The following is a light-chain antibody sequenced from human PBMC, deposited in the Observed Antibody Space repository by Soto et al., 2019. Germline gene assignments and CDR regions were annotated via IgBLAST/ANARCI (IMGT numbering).Light chain of an antibody. J-gene: IGKJ5*01. CDR1: QGISNY. V-gene: IGKV1-27*01. CDR3: QKYNSAPIT. CDR2: AAS. Sequence: DIQMTQSPSSLSASVGDRVTITCRASQGISNYLAWYQQKPGKVPKLLIYAASTLQSGVPSRFSGSGSGTDFTLTISSLHPEDVATYYFQKYNSAPITFGHGTRLEIK.